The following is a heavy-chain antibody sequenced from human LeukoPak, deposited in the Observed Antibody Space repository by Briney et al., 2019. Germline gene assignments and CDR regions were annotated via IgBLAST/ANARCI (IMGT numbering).Heavy chain of an antibody. V-gene: IGHV4-34*01. CDR1: GGSFSGYY. CDR2: INQTGST. CDR3: ARGIQLGWFDP. J-gene: IGHJ5*02. D-gene: IGHD5-18*01. Sequence: PSETLSLTCAVYGGSFSGYYWNWIRQPPGKGLEWIGEINQTGSTNYNPSLKSRVTISVDTSKNQFSLKLSSVTAADTAVYYCARGIQLGWFDPWGQGTLVTVSS.